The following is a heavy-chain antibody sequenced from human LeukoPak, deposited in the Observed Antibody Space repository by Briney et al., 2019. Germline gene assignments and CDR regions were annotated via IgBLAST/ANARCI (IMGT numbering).Heavy chain of an antibody. D-gene: IGHD5-24*01. CDR3: SKGRAGYNYRGNQLDY. Sequence: PGGSLRLSCAASGFTFSSYAMSWVRQAPGKGLEWVSAISGSGGSTYYADSVKGRFTISRDNSKNTLYLQMNSLRAEDTAVYYCSKGRAGYNYRGNQLDYRGQGTLVTVSS. V-gene: IGHV3-23*01. CDR1: GFTFSSYA. J-gene: IGHJ4*02. CDR2: ISGSGGST.